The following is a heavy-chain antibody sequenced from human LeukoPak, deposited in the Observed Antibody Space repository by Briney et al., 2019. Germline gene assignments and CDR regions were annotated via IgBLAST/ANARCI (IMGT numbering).Heavy chain of an antibody. CDR2: IWYDGSNK. Sequence: GWSLRLSCAASGFTFSSYGMHWVRQAPGKGLEWVAVIWYDGSNKYYADSVKGRFTISRDNAKNSLYLQMNSLRDEYTAVYYCARDHTLFDFWSDGGYFDYWGQGTLVTVSS. D-gene: IGHD3-3*01. CDR3: ARDHTLFDFWSDGGYFDY. V-gene: IGHV3-33*01. J-gene: IGHJ4*02. CDR1: GFTFSSYG.